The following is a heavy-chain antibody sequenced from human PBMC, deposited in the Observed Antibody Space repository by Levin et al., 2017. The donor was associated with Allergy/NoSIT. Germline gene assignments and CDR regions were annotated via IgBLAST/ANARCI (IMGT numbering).Heavy chain of an antibody. CDR3: AKDFEGYYYGMDV. D-gene: IGHD3-9*01. CDR2: ISWNSGSI. V-gene: IGHV3-9*01. CDR1: GFTFDDYA. J-gene: IGHJ6*02. Sequence: PGGSLRLSCAASGFTFDDYAMHWVRQAPGKGLEWVSGISWNSGSIGYADSVKGRFTISRDNAKNSLYLQMNSLRAEDTALYYCAKDFEGYYYGMDVWGQGTTVTVSS.